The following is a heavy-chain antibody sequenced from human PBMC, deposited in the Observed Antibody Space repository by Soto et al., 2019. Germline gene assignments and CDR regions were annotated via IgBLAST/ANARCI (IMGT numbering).Heavy chain of an antibody. V-gene: IGHV1-69*01. D-gene: IGHD3-3*01. CDR1: GGTFSSYA. CDR2: IIPSFGTA. J-gene: IGHJ6*02. Sequence: QVQLVQSGAEVKKPGSSVKVSCKASGGTFSSYAISWVRQAPGQGLEWMGWIIPSFGTANYAQKFQVRVTITADESTSTAYMELSSMRSEDTAVYYCAKTTYYDFWSGYYTGKDYYGMDVWGQGTTVTVSS. CDR3: AKTTYYDFWSGYYTGKDYYGMDV.